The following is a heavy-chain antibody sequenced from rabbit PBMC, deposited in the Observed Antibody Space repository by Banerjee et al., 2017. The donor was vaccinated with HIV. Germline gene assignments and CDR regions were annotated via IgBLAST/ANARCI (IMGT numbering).Heavy chain of an antibody. J-gene: IGHJ3*01. CDR1: GFSFSNKYV. V-gene: IGHV1S45*01. Sequence: QEQLVESGRDLVKPGASLTLTCKASGFSFSNKYVMCWVRQAPGKGLEWIACIYGGSSGSTAYATWAKGRFTISKTSSTTVTLQMTSLTAADTATYFCARGDAGSSWGLDLWGQGTLVTVS. CDR2: IYGGSSGST. CDR3: ARGDAGSSWGLDL. D-gene: IGHD4-2*01.